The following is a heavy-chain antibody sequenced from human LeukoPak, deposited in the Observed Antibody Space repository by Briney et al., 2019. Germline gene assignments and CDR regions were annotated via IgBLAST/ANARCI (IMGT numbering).Heavy chain of an antibody. CDR2: IYYSGST. CDR1: GGSISSYY. Sequence: SETLSLTCTVSGGSISSYYWNWIRQPPGKGLEWIGCIYYSGSTNYNPSLKSRVTISVDTSKNQFSLNLSSVTAADTAVYYCARGTSGSYPPDYWGQGTLVTVSS. J-gene: IGHJ4*02. D-gene: IGHD1-26*01. V-gene: IGHV4-59*08. CDR3: ARGTSGSYPPDY.